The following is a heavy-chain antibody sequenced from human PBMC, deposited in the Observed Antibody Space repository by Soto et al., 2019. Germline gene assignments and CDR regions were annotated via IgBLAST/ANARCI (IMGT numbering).Heavy chain of an antibody. V-gene: IGHV3-30*03. CDR2: ISYDGSSK. J-gene: IGHJ6*03. CDR3: AFNWNDIYYMDV. D-gene: IGHD1-1*01. CDR1: GFTFSSYL. Sequence: GGSLRLSCAASGFTFSSYLMHWVRQAPGTGLEWVALISYDGSSKNYADSVKGRFTVSRDNSKNTLYLQMNSLRAEDTALYYCAFNWNDIYYMDVWGKGTTLTVSS.